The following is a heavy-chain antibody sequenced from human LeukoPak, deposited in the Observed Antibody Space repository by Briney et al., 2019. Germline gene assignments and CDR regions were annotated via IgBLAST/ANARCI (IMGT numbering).Heavy chain of an antibody. V-gene: IGHV5-51*01. CDR1: GYSFTSYW. D-gene: IGHD2-15*01. CDR2: VYPGDSDT. CDR3: ARNLGSCSGGTCHPDY. Sequence: GESLKISCQGSGYSFTSYWIGWVRQMPGKGLEWMGIVYPGDSDTRYSPSFQGQVTISADKSISTAYLQWSSLKASDTAMYYCARNLGSCSGGTCHPDYWGQGTLVTVSS. J-gene: IGHJ4*02.